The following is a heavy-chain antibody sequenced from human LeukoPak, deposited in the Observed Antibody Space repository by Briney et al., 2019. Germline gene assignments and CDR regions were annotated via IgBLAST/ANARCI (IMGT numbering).Heavy chain of an antibody. CDR2: IYHSGST. J-gene: IGHJ4*02. V-gene: IGHV4-30-2*01. D-gene: IGHD6-19*01. CDR3: ARGLGSGWGN. Sequence: PSQTLSLTCAVSGGSISSGGYSWSWIRQPPGKGLEWIGYIYHSGSTYYNPSLKSRVTISVDTSKNQFSLKLSSVAAADTAVYYCARGLGSGWGNWGQGTLVTVSS. CDR1: GGSISSGGYS.